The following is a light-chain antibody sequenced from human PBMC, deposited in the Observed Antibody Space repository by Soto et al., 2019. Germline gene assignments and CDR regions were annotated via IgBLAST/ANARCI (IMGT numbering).Light chain of an antibody. CDR2: DVN. J-gene: IGLJ1*01. Sequence: QSSLTQPASVSGSPGQSITISCTGTSSDVGGYNSVSWYQQHPGKDPKVMIYDVNNRPSGVSNRFSGSKSGNTASLTISGLQGDDEADYYCSSYTSISTLVFGTGTKLTVL. CDR3: SSYTSISTLV. CDR1: SSDVGGYNS. V-gene: IGLV2-14*01.